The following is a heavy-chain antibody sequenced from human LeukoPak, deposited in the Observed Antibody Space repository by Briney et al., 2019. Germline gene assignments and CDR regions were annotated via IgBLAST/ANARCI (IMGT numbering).Heavy chain of an antibody. V-gene: IGHV3-74*03. CDR1: GFTFSNYF. D-gene: IGHD2-15*01. CDR2: INSDGTTT. Sequence: PGGSLRLSCAASGFTFSNYFMHWVRQAPGKGLVWVSRINSDGTTTMYADSVKGRFTISRDNAKNTLYLQMNSLRDEDTAVYYCARRVDATRWFDPWGQGTLFTVSS. J-gene: IGHJ5*02. CDR3: ARRVDATRWFDP.